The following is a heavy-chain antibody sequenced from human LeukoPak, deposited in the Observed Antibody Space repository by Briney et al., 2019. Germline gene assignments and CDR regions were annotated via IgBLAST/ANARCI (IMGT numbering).Heavy chain of an antibody. CDR3: AKDSTTVTTFIDY. J-gene: IGHJ4*02. V-gene: IGHV3-23*01. Sequence: GGSLRLSCAASGFTFRRYGMSWVRQAPGKGLEWVSAIRGSGGNTFYGDSVKGRFTISRDNSRNTLYLQMNSLRAEDTAVYYCAKDSTTVTTFIDYWGQGTLVTVSS. CDR1: GFTFRRYG. CDR2: IRGSGGNT. D-gene: IGHD4-17*01.